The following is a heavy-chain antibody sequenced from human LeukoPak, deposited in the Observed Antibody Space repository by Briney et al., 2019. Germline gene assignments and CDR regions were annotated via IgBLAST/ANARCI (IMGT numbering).Heavy chain of an antibody. D-gene: IGHD3-10*01. CDR1: GFTFSSYS. CDR3: AVIGVRGVISAHWFDP. CDR2: ISSSSSTI. Sequence: GGSLRLSCAASGFTFSSYSMNWDRQAPGRGLEWVSYISSSSSTIYYADSVKGRFTISRDNAKNSLYLQMNRLRAEDTAVYYCAVIGVRGVISAHWFDPWGQGTLVTVSS. J-gene: IGHJ5*02. V-gene: IGHV3-48*01.